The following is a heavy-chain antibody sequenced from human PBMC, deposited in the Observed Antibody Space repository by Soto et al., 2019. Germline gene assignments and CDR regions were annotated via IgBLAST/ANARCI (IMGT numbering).Heavy chain of an antibody. J-gene: IGHJ4*02. D-gene: IGHD1-26*01. CDR2: FDREDGET. Sequence: ASVKISCKVSGYFLTALSIHWVRQAPGKGLEWMGGFDREDGETIYTQKFQGRVTMTEDTSTDSAYMELSSLTSEDTAIYYCAHGEGIVKSIVYFDSWGQGTLVTVSS. CDR1: GYFLTALS. CDR3: AHGEGIVKSIVYFDS. V-gene: IGHV1-24*01.